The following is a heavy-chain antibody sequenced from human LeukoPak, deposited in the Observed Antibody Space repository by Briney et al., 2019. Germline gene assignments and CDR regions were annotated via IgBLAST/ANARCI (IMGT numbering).Heavy chain of an antibody. V-gene: IGHV3-21*01. J-gene: IGHJ4*02. D-gene: IGHD6-6*01. CDR1: GFTFSSYS. Sequence: GGSLRLSCAASGFTFSSYSMNWVRQAPGKGLEWVSSISSSSSYIYYADSVKGRFTISRDNAKNSLYLQMSSLRAEDTAVYYCARGGAARPIDYWGQGTLVTVSS. CDR2: ISSSSSYI. CDR3: ARGGAARPIDY.